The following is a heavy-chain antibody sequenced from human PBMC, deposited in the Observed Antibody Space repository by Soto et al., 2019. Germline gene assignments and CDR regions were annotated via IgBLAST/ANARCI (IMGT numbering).Heavy chain of an antibody. CDR1: GFSLSTREVG. D-gene: IGHD3-10*01. CDR2: IYWDDDK. V-gene: IGHV2-5*02. Sequence: ESGPTAGEPTQTLTLTCSFSGFSLSTREVGVGWIRQPPGKALEWLALIYWDDDKRYRPSLKSRLTIVKDTSKNLVILIMTNMDPEDTATYYCAHRAYYYGSGSYYTHWGQGILVTVSS. CDR3: AHRAYYYGSGSYYTH. J-gene: IGHJ4*02.